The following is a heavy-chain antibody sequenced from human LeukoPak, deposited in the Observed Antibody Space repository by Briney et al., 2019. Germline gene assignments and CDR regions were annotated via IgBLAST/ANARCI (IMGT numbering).Heavy chain of an antibody. J-gene: IGHJ3*02. CDR2: IIPILGIA. D-gene: IGHD4-17*01. V-gene: IGHV1-69*04. CDR1: GGTFSSYA. CDR3: AREWSYGDYVAFDI. Sequence: SVKVSCKASGGTFSSYAISWVRQAPGQGLAWMGRIIPILGIANYAQKFQGRVTITADKSTSTAYMELSSLRSEDTAVYYCAREWSYGDYVAFDIWGQGTMVTVSS.